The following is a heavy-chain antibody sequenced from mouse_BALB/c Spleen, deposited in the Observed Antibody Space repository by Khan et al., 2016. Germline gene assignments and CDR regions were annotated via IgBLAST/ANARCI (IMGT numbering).Heavy chain of an antibody. Sequence: EVELVASGGALVQPGGSLKLSCAASGFDFSRYWMSWVRQAPGKGLDWIGEINPDSSTINDMPSLKDKFIISTDNAKNTLYLQMSKVRSEDTALYYCARPNDGYFTSWFAYWGQGTLVTVSA. J-gene: IGHJ3*01. V-gene: IGHV4-1*02. CDR2: INPDSSTI. CDR1: GFDFSRYW. CDR3: ARPNDGYFTSWFAY. D-gene: IGHD2-3*01.